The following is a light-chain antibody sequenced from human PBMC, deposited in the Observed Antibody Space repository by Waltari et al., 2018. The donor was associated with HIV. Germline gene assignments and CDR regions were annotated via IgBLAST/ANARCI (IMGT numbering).Light chain of an antibody. CDR1: RNLLYSSNNHSY. J-gene: IGKJ2*01. CDR2: WAS. Sequence: DVAVTQAPDSLAVSVGERATPNCKASRNLLYSSNNHSYLAWYQQKSGQRPKLLIYWASTRESGVPDRFSGSGSGTDFTLTIISLQAEDVAVYYCQQYYSVPYTFGQGTKLEIK. V-gene: IGKV4-1*01. CDR3: QQYYSVPYT.